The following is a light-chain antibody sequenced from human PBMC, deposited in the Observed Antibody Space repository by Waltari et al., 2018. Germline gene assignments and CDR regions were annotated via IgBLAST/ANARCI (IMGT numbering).Light chain of an antibody. CDR3: CSYAGSSTFVV. CDR1: SSDVGSYNL. J-gene: IGLJ2*01. V-gene: IGLV2-23*02. CDR2: EVS. Sequence: QSALTQPASVSGSPGQSITLSCTGTSSDVGSYNLVSWYQQHPGNAPKLMIYEVSKRPSGVSNRFSGSKSGNTASLTISGLQAEDEADYYCCSYAGSSTFVVFGGGTKLTVL.